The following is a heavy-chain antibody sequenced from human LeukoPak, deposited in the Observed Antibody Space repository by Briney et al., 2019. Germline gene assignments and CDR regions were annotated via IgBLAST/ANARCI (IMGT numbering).Heavy chain of an antibody. D-gene: IGHD3-22*01. V-gene: IGHV3-30-3*01. Sequence: PGGSLRLSCAASGFTFSSYAMHWVRQAPGKGLEWVAVISYDGSNKYYADSVKGRFTISRDNSKNTLYLQMNSLRAEDTAVYYCAKATYYYDSSGYYPFDYWGQGTLVTVSS. J-gene: IGHJ4*02. CDR2: ISYDGSNK. CDR3: AKATYYYDSSGYYPFDY. CDR1: GFTFSSYA.